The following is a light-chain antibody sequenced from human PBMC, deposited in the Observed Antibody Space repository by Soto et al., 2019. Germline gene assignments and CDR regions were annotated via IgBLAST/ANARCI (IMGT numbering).Light chain of an antibody. CDR2: LGS. V-gene: IGKV2-28*01. J-gene: IGKJ4*01. CDR1: HSLLHSNGYNY. Sequence: VVLTQSPLSLPVTPGEPASISCRSSHSLLHSNGYNYSDWYLQKPGQSPQLLIYLGSNRSSGVPDRYSGSASGTEFTLKISRVEAEDVGIFYSMQVLHMPFIFGGGTKVEIK. CDR3: MQVLHMPFI.